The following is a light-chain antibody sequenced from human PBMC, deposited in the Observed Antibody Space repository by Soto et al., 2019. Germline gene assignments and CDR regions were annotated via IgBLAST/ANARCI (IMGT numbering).Light chain of an antibody. V-gene: IGKV1-5*01. J-gene: IGKJ2*01. CDR2: DAS. CDR1: QRLIRS. Sequence: DIQMTQSPSTLSASVGDRVTITCRASQRLIRSLSWYHHKACKSPSLLIYDASNLQSGVPASFSGSGSGTEFTLTISSLQPDDFATYYCQQYLAYPYSFGQGTKVDIK. CDR3: QQYLAYPYS.